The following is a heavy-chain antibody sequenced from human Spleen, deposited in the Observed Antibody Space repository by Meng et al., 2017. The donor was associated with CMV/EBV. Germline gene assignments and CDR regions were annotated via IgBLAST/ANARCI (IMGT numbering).Heavy chain of an antibody. J-gene: IGHJ6*02. Sequence: GESLKISCAASGFSFSSYWMSWVRQAPGKGLEWVANIKQDGNEKHYVDSVKGRFTISRDNAKKSLYLQMNSLRVEDTAVFYCARGDDGVVVVVVTPVYYYGMDVWGQGTTVTVSS. CDR3: ARGDDGVVVVVVTPVYYYGMDV. CDR2: IKQDGNEK. D-gene: IGHD2-15*01. V-gene: IGHV3-7*01. CDR1: GFSFSSYW.